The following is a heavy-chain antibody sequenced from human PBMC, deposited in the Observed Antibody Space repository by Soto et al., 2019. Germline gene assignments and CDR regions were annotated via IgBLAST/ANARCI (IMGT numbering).Heavy chain of an antibody. CDR2: IYYSGST. D-gene: IGHD4-4*01. CDR3: ARLPTTVTTAGYYYYGMDV. J-gene: IGHJ6*02. CDR1: GGSISSYY. Sequence: SGTLSLTCTVSGGSISSYYWSWIRQPPGKGLEWIGYIYYSGSTNYNPSLKSRVTISVDTSKNQFSLKLSSVTAADTAVYYCARLPTTVTTAGYYYYGMDVWGQGTTVTVSS. V-gene: IGHV4-59*01.